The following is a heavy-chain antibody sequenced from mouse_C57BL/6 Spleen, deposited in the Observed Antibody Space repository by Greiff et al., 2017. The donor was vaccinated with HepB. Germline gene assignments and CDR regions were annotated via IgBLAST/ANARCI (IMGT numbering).Heavy chain of an antibody. Sequence: VKLMESGAELVKPGASVKISCKASGYAFSSYWMNWVKQRPGKGLEWIGQIYPGDGDTNYNGKFKGKATLTADKSSSTAYMQLSSLTSEDSAVYFCARGTTVVAYYFDYWGQGTTLTVSS. CDR1: GYAFSSYW. V-gene: IGHV1-80*01. CDR3: ARGTTVVAYYFDY. CDR2: IYPGDGDT. D-gene: IGHD1-1*01. J-gene: IGHJ2*01.